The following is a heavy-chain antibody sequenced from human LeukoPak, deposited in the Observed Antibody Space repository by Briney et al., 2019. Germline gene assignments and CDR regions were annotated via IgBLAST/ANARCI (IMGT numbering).Heavy chain of an antibody. V-gene: IGHV3-9*01. J-gene: IGHJ4*02. Sequence: GGSLRLSCAASGFTFDDYAMHWVRQAPGKGLEWVSGISWNSGSIGYADSVKGRFTISRDNAKNSLYLQMNSLRAEDTAVYYCARGHSGWYDYWGQGTLVTVSS. D-gene: IGHD6-19*01. CDR3: ARGHSGWYDY. CDR1: GFTFDDYA. CDR2: ISWNSGSI.